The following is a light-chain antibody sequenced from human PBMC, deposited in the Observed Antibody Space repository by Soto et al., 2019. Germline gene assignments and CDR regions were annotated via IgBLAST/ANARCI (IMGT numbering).Light chain of an antibody. J-gene: IGKJ1*01. V-gene: IGKV3-15*01. Sequence: VMTQSPATLSVSPGERVTLSCRASEGITSNLAWYQQKPGQAPRVLIYGSSTSATGVPARFSGSGSGTEFTLTISSLQSEDSAVYICQQYGEWPRTFGQGTKVEIK. CDR1: EGITSN. CDR2: GSS. CDR3: QQYGEWPRT.